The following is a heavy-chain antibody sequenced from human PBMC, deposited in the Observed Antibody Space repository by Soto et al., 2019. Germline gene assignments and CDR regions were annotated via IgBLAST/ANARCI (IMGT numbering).Heavy chain of an antibody. J-gene: IGHJ4*02. CDR3: ARSSTSANYFDY. D-gene: IGHD2-2*01. CDR2: IYYSGST. Sequence: SVTMSLTCTVAGGYIGGVGYYCSRIRQHPGKGLEWIGYIYYSGSTYYNPSLKSRVTISVDTSKNQFSLKLSSVTAADTAVYYCARSSTSANYFDYWGQGTLVTVS. V-gene: IGHV4-31*03. CDR1: GGYIGGVGYY.